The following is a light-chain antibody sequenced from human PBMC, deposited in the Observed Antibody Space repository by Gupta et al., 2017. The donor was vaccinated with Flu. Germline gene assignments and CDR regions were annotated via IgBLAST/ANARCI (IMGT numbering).Light chain of an antibody. V-gene: IGKV1-33*01. J-gene: IGKJ4*01. Sequence: DIEMTSSPSSLSASVGDRVTITCQASQDINNYLYWYQQKPVKAPSLLIHDASCLETGVPSGFSGGGSGTHFSLTISSLQPEDFATYYCHQYGNFPLTFGGGTKVEIK. CDR3: HQYGNFPLT. CDR2: DAS. CDR1: QDINNY.